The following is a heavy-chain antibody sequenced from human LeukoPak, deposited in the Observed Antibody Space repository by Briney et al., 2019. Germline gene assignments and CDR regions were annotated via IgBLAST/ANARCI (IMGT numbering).Heavy chain of an antibody. V-gene: IGHV1-2*02. Sequence: ASVKVSCKASGYTFTGYYMHWVRQAPGQGLEWMGWINPNSGGTNYAQKFQGRVTMTRDASISTAYMELSRLRSDDTAVYYCARASGDSYGSGTDYWGRGTPVTVSS. CDR2: INPNSGGT. CDR1: GYTFTGYY. J-gene: IGHJ4*02. CDR3: ARASGDSYGSGTDY. D-gene: IGHD3-10*01.